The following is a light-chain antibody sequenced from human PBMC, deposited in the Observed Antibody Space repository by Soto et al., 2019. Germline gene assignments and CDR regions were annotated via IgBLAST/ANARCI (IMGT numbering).Light chain of an antibody. J-gene: IGKJ5*01. Sequence: IQMTQSPSSLAASAGDRVTITCRASQSISSYLNWYQQKPGKAPKLLIYAASSLQSGVPSRFSGSGSGTDFTLTISSLQPEDFATYYCQQRYSTPPITFGQGTRLEIK. CDR1: QSISSY. V-gene: IGKV1-39*01. CDR2: AAS. CDR3: QQRYSTPPIT.